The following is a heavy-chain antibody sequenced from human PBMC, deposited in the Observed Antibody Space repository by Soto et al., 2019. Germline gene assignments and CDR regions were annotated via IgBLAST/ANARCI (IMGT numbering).Heavy chain of an antibody. CDR1: GFTFSSYW. CDR2: INSDGSST. V-gene: IGHV3-74*01. Sequence: EVQLVESGGGLVQPGGSLRLSCAASGFTFSSYWMHWVRQAPGKGLVWVSRINSDGSSTSYADSVKGRFTISGDNAKNTLYLQMNSLRAEDTAVYYCARVQRDIVVVPAAMPYYYYYMDVWGKGTTVTVSS. CDR3: ARVQRDIVVVPAAMPYYYYYMDV. J-gene: IGHJ6*03. D-gene: IGHD2-2*01.